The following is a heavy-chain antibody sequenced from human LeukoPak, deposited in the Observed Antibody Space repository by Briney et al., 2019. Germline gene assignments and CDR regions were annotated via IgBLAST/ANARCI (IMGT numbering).Heavy chain of an antibody. Sequence: GGSLRLSCAASGFTVSSNYMSWVRQAPGKGLEWVSVLYSGGTTYYADSVKGRFTISRDNSKNTLYLQMNSLRAEDTAVYYCARLFGGVTTFDYWGQGALVTVSS. CDR3: ARLFGGVTTFDY. CDR2: LYSGGTT. D-gene: IGHD2-8*02. V-gene: IGHV3-53*01. J-gene: IGHJ4*02. CDR1: GFTVSSNY.